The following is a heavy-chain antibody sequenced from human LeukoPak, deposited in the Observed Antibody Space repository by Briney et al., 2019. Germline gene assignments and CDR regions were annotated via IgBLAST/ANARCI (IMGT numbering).Heavy chain of an antibody. D-gene: IGHD3-22*01. CDR1: GFSFSNYW. CDR2: IKQDGSEK. CDR3: ARAGHYDTTWYQ. Sequence: GGSLTLSCAASGFSFSNYWMSWARQAPGEGLEWVANIKQDGSEKHYVDSVKGRFTVSRDNAKNSLYLQMNSLRAEDTALYYCARAGHYDTTWYQWGQGTLVTVSS. J-gene: IGHJ4*02. V-gene: IGHV3-7*01.